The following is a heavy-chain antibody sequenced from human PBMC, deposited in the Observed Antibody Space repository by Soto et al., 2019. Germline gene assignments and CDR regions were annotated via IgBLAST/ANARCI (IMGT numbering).Heavy chain of an antibody. CDR2: IYPGDSDT. CDR1: GYSFTSYW. CDR3: ARAMDTAMGYYYYYGMDV. Sequence: PRESLKISCKGSGYSFTSYWIGWVRQMPGKGLEWMGIIYPGDSDTRYSPSFQGQVTISADKSISTAYLQWSSLKASDTAMYYCARAMDTAMGYYYYYGMDVWGQGTTVTVSS. J-gene: IGHJ6*02. D-gene: IGHD5-18*01. V-gene: IGHV5-51*01.